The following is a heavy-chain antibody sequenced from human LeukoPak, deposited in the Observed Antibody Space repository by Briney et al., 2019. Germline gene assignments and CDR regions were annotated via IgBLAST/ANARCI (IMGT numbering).Heavy chain of an antibody. CDR3: ARCILPHYYDSSGYYYNCYFDY. V-gene: IGHV4-59*08. D-gene: IGHD3-22*01. CDR2: IYYSGST. CDR1: GGSISSYY. J-gene: IGHJ4*02. Sequence: SETLSLTCTVSGGSISSYYWSWIRQPPGKGLEWIGYIYYSGSTNYNPSLKSRVTISVDTSKNQFSLKLSSVTAADTAVYYCARCILPHYYDSSGYYYNCYFDYWGRGTLVTVSS.